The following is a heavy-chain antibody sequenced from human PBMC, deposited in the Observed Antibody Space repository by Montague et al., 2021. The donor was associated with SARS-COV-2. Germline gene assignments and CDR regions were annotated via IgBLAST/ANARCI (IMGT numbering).Heavy chain of an antibody. D-gene: IGHD1-26*01. CDR2: ISHDESNH. Sequence: SLRLSCAASRLPFNGYAMHWVRQAPGKGLEWLTFISHDESNHRYADSVKGRFTISRGNSKNTLYLQMDSLRPEDTAVYYCAGEGYRSGSFYIDYWGQGTLVTVSS. V-gene: IGHV3-30*04. CDR3: AGEGYRSGSFYIDY. CDR1: RLPFNGYA. J-gene: IGHJ4*01.